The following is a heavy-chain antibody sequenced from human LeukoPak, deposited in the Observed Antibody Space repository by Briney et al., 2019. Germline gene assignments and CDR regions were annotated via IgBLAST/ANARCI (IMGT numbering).Heavy chain of an antibody. CDR1: GYTFTSYD. V-gene: IGHV1-8*01. Sequence: ASVKVSCKASGYTFTSYDINWVRQATGQGLEWMGWMNPNSGNTGYAQKFQGRVTMTRNTSIGTAYMELSSLRSEDTAVYYCARQYSSSWYYMNYYYGMDVWGQGTTVTVSS. D-gene: IGHD6-13*01. CDR3: ARQYSSSWYYMNYYYGMDV. J-gene: IGHJ6*02. CDR2: MNPNSGNT.